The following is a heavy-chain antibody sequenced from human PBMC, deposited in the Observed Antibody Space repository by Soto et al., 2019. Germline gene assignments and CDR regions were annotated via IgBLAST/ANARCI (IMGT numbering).Heavy chain of an antibody. D-gene: IGHD6-13*01. CDR1: GFTFSSYA. J-gene: IGHJ4*02. Sequence: PGGSLRLSCVVSGFTFSSYAMSWVRQAPGKGLEWVSGISGSGSNTYYADSVKGRFTLSRDNSKNIPYLQMNSLRVDDTAVYYCARSAAGDNFWGQGTLVTVSS. CDR3: ARSAAGDNF. CDR2: ISGSGSNT. V-gene: IGHV3-23*01.